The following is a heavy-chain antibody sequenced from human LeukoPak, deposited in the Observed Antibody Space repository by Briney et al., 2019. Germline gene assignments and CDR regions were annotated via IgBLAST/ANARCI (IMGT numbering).Heavy chain of an antibody. V-gene: IGHV3-7*05. CDR1: GFTFSSYW. J-gene: IGHJ4*02. CDR3: ASYGHSTGSFDY. CDR2: IKQDGSVI. D-gene: IGHD6-19*01. Sequence: AGGSLRLSCAASGFTFSSYWMNWVRQAPGKGLEWVANIKQDGSVIYYVDSVKGRFTISRDNAKNSLYLQMNTLRAEDTAVYYCASYGHSTGSFDYWGQGTLVTVSS.